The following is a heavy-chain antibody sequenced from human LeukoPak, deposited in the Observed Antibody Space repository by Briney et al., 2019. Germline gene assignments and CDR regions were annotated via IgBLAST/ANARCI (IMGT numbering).Heavy chain of an antibody. CDR3: AKVDYWSPENYFDS. J-gene: IGHJ4*02. D-gene: IGHD1-1*01. CDR2: ISSDGSST. V-gene: IGHV3-64*01. Sequence: PGGSLRLSCAASGFTFSSYAMHWVRQAPGKGLEYVSAISSDGSSTYYANSVKGRFTISRDNSQNTVFLQMNSLRVEDTAVYYCAKVDYWSPENYFDSWGQGTLVTVSS. CDR1: GFTFSSYA.